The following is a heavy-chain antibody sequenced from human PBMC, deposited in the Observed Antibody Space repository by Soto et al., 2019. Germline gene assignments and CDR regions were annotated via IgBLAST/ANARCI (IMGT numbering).Heavy chain of an antibody. J-gene: IGHJ6*03. CDR3: ARQRYFDWLLPSYYYYYYMDV. D-gene: IGHD3-9*01. CDR1: GCSISSSSYY. Sequence: SETLSLTCTVSGCSISSSSYYWGWILQPPGKGLEWIGSIYYSGSTYYNPSLKSRVTISVDTSKNQFSLKLSSVTAADTAVYYCARQRYFDWLLPSYYYYYYMDVWGKGTMVTVSS. V-gene: IGHV4-39*01. CDR2: IYYSGST.